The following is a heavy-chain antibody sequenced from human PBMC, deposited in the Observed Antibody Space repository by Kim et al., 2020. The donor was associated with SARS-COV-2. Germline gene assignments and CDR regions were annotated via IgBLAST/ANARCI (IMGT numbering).Heavy chain of an antibody. CDR3: AREQQQLARYYYYYGMDV. CDR1: GFTFSSYW. CDR2: IKQDGSEK. D-gene: IGHD6-13*01. V-gene: IGHV3-7*01. J-gene: IGHJ6*02. Sequence: GGSLRLSCAASGFTFSSYWMSWVRQAPGKGLEWVANIKQDGSEKYYVDSVKGRFTISRDNAKNSLYLQMNSLRAEDTAVYYCAREQQQLARYYYYYGMDVWGQGTTVTVSS.